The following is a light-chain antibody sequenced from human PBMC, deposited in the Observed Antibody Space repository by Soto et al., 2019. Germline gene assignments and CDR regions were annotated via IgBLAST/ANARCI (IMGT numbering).Light chain of an antibody. CDR3: QQFHTYPVT. Sequence: SPPAVSASVGASVTNTCRASQGISGALAWYQQKPGRAPTLLIYDASSLESGVPSRFSGSESGTDFTLTISSLQAEDFATYYCQQFHTYPVTFGQGTRLEIK. CDR1: QGISGA. CDR2: DAS. J-gene: IGKJ5*01. V-gene: IGKV1-13*02.